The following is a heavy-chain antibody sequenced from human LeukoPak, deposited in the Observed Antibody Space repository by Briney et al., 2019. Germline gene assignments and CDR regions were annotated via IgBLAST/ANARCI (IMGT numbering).Heavy chain of an antibody. J-gene: IGHJ4*02. CDR2: ITSDGTST. V-gene: IGHV3-74*03. D-gene: IGHD6-13*01. CDR3: ARGDSSSWYGTFDY. CDR1: EFSFSITW. Sequence: GGSLRLSCAASEFSFSITWMHWVRQPPGQGLVWVARITSDGTSTSYAESVKGRFTISRDNSKNTLYLQMNSLRAEDTAVYYCARGDSSSWYGTFDYWGQGTLVTVSS.